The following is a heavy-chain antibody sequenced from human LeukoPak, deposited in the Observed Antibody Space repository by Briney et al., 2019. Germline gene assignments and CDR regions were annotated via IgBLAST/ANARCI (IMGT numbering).Heavy chain of an antibody. J-gene: IGHJ4*02. Sequence: SQTLSLTCAISGDRVSSDSAAWSWIRQSPSRGLEWLGRTYYRSRWHLDYAVSVESRITITPDTSKNQFSLQLNSVTPEDTAVYYCARGRYFDWYDYWGQGTLVTVSS. D-gene: IGHD3-9*01. CDR2: TYYRSRWHL. CDR3: ARGRYFDWYDY. V-gene: IGHV6-1*01. CDR1: GDRVSSDSAA.